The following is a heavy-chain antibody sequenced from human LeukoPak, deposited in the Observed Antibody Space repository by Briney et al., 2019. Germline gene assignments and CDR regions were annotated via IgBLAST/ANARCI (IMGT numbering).Heavy chain of an antibody. CDR2: IYYSGST. J-gene: IGHJ3*02. Sequence: SETLSLTCTVSGGSISSYYWSWIRQPPGKGLEWIGYIYYSGSTNYNPSLKSRVTISVDTSKNQFSLKLSSVTAADTAVYYCARQETRRSAFDIWGQGTMVTVSS. CDR3: ARQETRRSAFDI. CDR1: GGSISSYY. V-gene: IGHV4-59*01. D-gene: IGHD2-2*01.